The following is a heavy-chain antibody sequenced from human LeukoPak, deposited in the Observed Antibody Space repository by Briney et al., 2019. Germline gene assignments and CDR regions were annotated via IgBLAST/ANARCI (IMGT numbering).Heavy chain of an antibody. CDR2: ISYDGSNK. V-gene: IGHV3-30*04. CDR3: ARAAGSSSWDSYFDY. CDR1: GFTFSSYA. J-gene: IGHJ4*02. Sequence: SGGSLRLSCAASGFTFSSYAMHWVRQAPGKGLEWVAVISYDGSNKYYADSVKGRFTISRDNSKNTLYLQMNSLRAEDTAVYYCARAAGSSSWDSYFDYWGQGTLVTVSS. D-gene: IGHD6-13*01.